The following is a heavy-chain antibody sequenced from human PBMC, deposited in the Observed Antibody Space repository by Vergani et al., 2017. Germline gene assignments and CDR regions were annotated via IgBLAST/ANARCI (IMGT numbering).Heavy chain of an antibody. CDR2: ISYDGSNK. Sequence: QVQLVESGGGVVQPGRSLRLSCAASGFTFSSYGMHWVRQAPGKGLEWVAVISYDGSNKYYADSVKGRFTISRDNSKNTLYLQMNSLRAEDTAVYYCAKDQYHQLLGWGLDHWGQGTLVTVSS. V-gene: IGHV3-30*18. D-gene: IGHD2-2*01. CDR3: AKDQYHQLLGWGLDH. CDR1: GFTFSSYG. J-gene: IGHJ4*02.